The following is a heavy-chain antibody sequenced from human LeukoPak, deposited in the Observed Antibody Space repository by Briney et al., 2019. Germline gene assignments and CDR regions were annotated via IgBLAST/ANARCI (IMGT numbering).Heavy chain of an antibody. V-gene: IGHV3-30-3*01. CDR1: GFTFSSYA. CDR3: AKEVTIFGVVIISRYRSDAFDI. J-gene: IGHJ3*02. D-gene: IGHD3-3*01. Sequence: GGSLRPSCAASGFTFSSYAMHWVRQAPGKGLEWVAVISYDGSNKYYADSVKGRFTISRDNSKNTLYLQMNSLRAEDTAVYYCAKEVTIFGVVIISRYRSDAFDIWGQGTMVTVSS. CDR2: ISYDGSNK.